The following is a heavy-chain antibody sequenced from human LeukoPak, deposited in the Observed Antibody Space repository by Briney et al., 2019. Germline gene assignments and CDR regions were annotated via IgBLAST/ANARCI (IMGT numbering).Heavy chain of an antibody. Sequence: SETLSLTCTVSGGSISSYYWSWLRQPPGKGLEWLGYIYYSGSTNYNPSLKSRVTISVDTSKNQFSLKLSSVTAADTAVYYCARVRRAYDSSDYFDYWGQGTLVTVSS. J-gene: IGHJ4*02. CDR1: GGSISSYY. D-gene: IGHD3-22*01. CDR2: IYYSGST. CDR3: ARVRRAYDSSDYFDY. V-gene: IGHV4-59*01.